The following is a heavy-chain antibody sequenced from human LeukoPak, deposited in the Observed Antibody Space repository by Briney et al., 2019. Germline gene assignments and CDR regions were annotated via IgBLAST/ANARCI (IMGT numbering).Heavy chain of an antibody. V-gene: IGHV6-1*01. CDR3: ARDRGGEYYDSSDCCWFDP. CDR2: TYYRSKWYN. CDR1: GDSVSSNSAA. Sequence: SQTLSLTCAISGDSVSSNSAAWNWIRQSPSRGLEWLGRTYYRSKWYNDYAVSVKSRITINPDTSKNQFSLQLNSVTPEDTAVYYCARDRGGEYYDSSDCCWFDPWGQGTLVTVSS. D-gene: IGHD3-22*01. J-gene: IGHJ5*02.